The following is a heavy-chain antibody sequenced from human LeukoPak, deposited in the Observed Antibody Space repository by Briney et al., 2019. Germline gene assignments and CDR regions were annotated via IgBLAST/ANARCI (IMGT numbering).Heavy chain of an antibody. J-gene: IGHJ4*02. CDR2: VSAYNGNT. D-gene: IGHD5-24*01. CDR3: ARDRDYYFDY. CDR1: GYTFTSYY. V-gene: IGHV1-18*04. Sequence: GASVKVSCKASGYTFTSYYVHWVRQAPGQVLEWMGWVSAYNGNTNYAQKLQGRVTMTTDTSTSTAYMELRSLGSDDTAVYYCARDRDYYFDYWGQGTLVTVSS.